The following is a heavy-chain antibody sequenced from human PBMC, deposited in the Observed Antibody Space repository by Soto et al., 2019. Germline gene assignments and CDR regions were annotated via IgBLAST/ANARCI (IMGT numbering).Heavy chain of an antibody. Sequence: GGSLRLSCAASGFTFSSYAMSWVRQAPGKGLEWVSAISGSGGSTYYADSVKGRFTISRDNSKNTLYLQMNSLRAEDTAVYYCAKDSTRYYGSGSYSYYYYYYGMDVWGQGTTVTVSS. J-gene: IGHJ6*02. V-gene: IGHV3-23*01. CDR2: ISGSGGST. CDR3: AKDSTRYYGSGSYSYYYYYYGMDV. D-gene: IGHD3-10*01. CDR1: GFTFSSYA.